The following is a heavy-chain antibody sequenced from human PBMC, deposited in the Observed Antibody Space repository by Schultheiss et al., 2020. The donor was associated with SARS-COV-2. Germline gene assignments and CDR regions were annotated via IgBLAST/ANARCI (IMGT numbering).Heavy chain of an antibody. CDR1: GYTFTGYY. D-gene: IGHD6-19*01. CDR2: IIPIFGTA. V-gene: IGHV1-2*02. CDR3: KCSEEQDYYYYMDV. J-gene: IGHJ6*03. Sequence: ASVKVSCKASGYTFTGYYMHWVRQAPGQGLEWMGGIIPIFGTANYAQKFQGRVTMTRDKSISTAYMELSSLRSEDTAVYYCKCSEEQDYYYYMDVWGKGTTVTVSS.